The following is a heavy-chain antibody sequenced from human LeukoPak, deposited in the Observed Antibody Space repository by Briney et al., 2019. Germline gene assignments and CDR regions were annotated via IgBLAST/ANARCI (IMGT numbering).Heavy chain of an antibody. CDR1: GYTFTSYG. J-gene: IGHJ6*03. CDR2: ISAYNGNT. D-gene: IGHD3-10*01. CDR3: ARIYGSGSYLVYFHYMDV. V-gene: IGHV1-18*01. Sequence: GASVKVSCKASGYTFTSYGISWVRQAPGQGLEWMGWISAYNGNTNYAQKLQGRVTMTTDTSTSTAYMELRSLRSDDTAVYYCARIYGSGSYLVYFHYMDVWGKGTTVTISS.